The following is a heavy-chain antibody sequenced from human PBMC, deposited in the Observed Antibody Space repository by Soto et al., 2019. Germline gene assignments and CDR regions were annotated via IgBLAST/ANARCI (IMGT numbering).Heavy chain of an antibody. V-gene: IGHV4-34*01. J-gene: IGHJ4*02. CDR3: ARVPRGYYFDY. CDR2: INHSGST. Sequence: SETLSLTCAVYGGSFSGYYWTWIRQPPGTGLEWIGEINHSGSTNYNPSLKSRVTISVDKSKNQFSLKLSFVTAADTAVYYCARVPRGYYFDYWGQGTLVTVSS. CDR1: GGSFSGYY. D-gene: IGHD3-16*01.